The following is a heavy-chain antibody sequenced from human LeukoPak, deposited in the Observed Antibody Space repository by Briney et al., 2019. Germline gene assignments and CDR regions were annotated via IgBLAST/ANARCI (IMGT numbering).Heavy chain of an antibody. J-gene: IGHJ5*02. CDR1: GFTFSNAW. Sequence: GGSLRLSCAAFGFTFSNAWMSWVRQAPGKGLEWVGRIKSKSDGGNKAYAEPVKGRFTISRDDPKNTVYLQMNSLKSEDTAVYYCTTHDWFDPWGQGTLVTVSS. CDR2: IKSKSDGGNK. CDR3: TTHDWFDP. V-gene: IGHV3-15*01.